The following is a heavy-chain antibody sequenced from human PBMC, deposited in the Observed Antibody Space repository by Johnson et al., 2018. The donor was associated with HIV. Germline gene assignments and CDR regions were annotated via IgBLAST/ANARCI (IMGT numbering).Heavy chain of an antibody. Sequence: QVQVVESGGGVVQPGRSLRLSCAASGFTFSNFGIHWVRQAPGKGLEWVAVISYDGSNKYYVDSVKGRFTISRDNSKNTLYLQMNSLRAEDTAVYYCTRGSFTDDAFDIWGQGTMVTVSS. CDR1: GFTFSNFG. J-gene: IGHJ3*02. D-gene: IGHD1-26*01. CDR3: TRGSFTDDAFDI. V-gene: IGHV3-30*03. CDR2: ISYDGSNK.